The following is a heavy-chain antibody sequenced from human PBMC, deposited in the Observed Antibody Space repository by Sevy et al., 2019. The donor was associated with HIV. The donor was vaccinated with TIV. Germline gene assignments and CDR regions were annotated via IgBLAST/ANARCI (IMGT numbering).Heavy chain of an antibody. Sequence: GGSLRLSCAASGFTFSSYGIHWVRQAPGKGLEWVAVIWYDGSNKYYADSVKGRFTISRDNSKNTLYLQMNSLRAEDTAVYYCARFSYYYDSRLLYGMDVWGQGTTVTVSS. V-gene: IGHV3-33*01. D-gene: IGHD3-22*01. CDR3: ARFSYYYDSRLLYGMDV. CDR2: IWYDGSNK. J-gene: IGHJ6*02. CDR1: GFTFSSYG.